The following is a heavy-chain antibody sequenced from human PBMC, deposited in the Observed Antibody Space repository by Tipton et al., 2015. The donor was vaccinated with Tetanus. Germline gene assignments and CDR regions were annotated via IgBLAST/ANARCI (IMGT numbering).Heavy chain of an antibody. Sequence: SLRLSCAASGFTFSSHGMHWVRQAPGKGLEWVAVISNDARHIYYADSGRGRFTMSRENNKNTVHVQMNSLRPDDTAVYYCARDRTSYETSAYSLFDNWGQRSLVTVS. J-gene: IGHJ4*02. D-gene: IGHD3-22*01. CDR1: GFTFSSHG. CDR3: ARDRTSYETSAYSLFDN. CDR2: ISNDARHI. V-gene: IGHV3-30*03.